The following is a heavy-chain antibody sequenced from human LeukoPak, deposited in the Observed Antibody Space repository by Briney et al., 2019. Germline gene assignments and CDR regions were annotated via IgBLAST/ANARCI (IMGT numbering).Heavy chain of an antibody. Sequence: GGSLRLSCAASGFTFSSYAMSWVRQAPGKGLEWVSGITDSSGSTYYTDSVKGRFTISRDNSKNTLYLQMNSLRAEDTGVYYCAKDSYSKGDYWGQGVLVTVSS. J-gene: IGHJ4*02. CDR2: ITDSSGST. V-gene: IGHV3-23*01. D-gene: IGHD5-18*01. CDR3: AKDSYSKGDY. CDR1: GFTFSSYA.